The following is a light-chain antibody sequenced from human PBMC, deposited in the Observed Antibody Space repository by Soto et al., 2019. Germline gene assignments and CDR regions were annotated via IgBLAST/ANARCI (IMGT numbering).Light chain of an antibody. CDR2: AAS. J-gene: IGKJ1*01. V-gene: IGKV1-8*01. Sequence: AIRMTQSPSSLSASTGDRVTITCRASQGISSYLAWYQQKPGKAPKLLIYAASTLQSGVPSRFSGSGSGTDFTLTISCLQSEDFATYYCQQHYSYPQAFGQGTKVDIK. CDR3: QQHYSYPQA. CDR1: QGISSY.